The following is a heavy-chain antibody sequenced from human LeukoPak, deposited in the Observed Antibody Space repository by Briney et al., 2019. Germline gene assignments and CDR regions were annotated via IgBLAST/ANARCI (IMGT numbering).Heavy chain of an antibody. CDR2: IYSGGST. J-gene: IGHJ4*02. Sequence: GGSLRLSCAASGFTVSSNYMSWVRQAPGKGLEWVSVIYSGGSTYYADSVKGRFTISRDNSKNTLYLQVNSLRAEDTAVYYCARGPGYYYDSSGYLDYWGQGTLVTVSS. D-gene: IGHD3-22*01. CDR3: ARGPGYYYDSSGYLDY. CDR1: GFTVSSNY. V-gene: IGHV3-66*01.